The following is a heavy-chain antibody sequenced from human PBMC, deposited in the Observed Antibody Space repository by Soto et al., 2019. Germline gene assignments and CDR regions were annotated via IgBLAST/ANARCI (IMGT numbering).Heavy chain of an antibody. Sequence: HVQLVESGGGLVKPGGSLRLSCATSGFTFSDSYVNWIRQAPGKGLEWVSYISRTSTYTDYADSVKGRFTISRDNAKNSLFLQMNSLRADFTAVYYCARSSTSTGYFDLWGRGTLVTVSS. D-gene: IGHD2-2*01. J-gene: IGHJ2*01. V-gene: IGHV3-11*06. CDR2: ISRTSTYT. CDR1: GFTFSDSY. CDR3: ARSSTSTGYFDL.